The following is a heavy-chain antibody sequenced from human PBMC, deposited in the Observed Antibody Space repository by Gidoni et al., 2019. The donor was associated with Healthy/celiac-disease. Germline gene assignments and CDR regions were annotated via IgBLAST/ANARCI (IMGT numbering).Heavy chain of an antibody. J-gene: IGHJ3*02. Sequence: EVQLVESGGGLVQPGGSLRLSCAASGFTFSSYEMNWVRQAPGKGLEWVSYISSSGSTIYYADSVKGRFTISRDNAKNSLYLQMNSLRAEDTAVYYCARVLAYDFWSGHYRDAFDIWGQGTMVTVSS. CDR1: GFTFSSYE. D-gene: IGHD3-3*01. CDR3: ARVLAYDFWSGHYRDAFDI. CDR2: ISSSGSTI. V-gene: IGHV3-48*03.